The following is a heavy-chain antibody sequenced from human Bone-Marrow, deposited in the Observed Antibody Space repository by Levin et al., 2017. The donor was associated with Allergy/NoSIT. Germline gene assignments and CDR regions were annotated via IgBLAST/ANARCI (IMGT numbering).Heavy chain of an antibody. CDR3: AKSGFDSYYYMDV. Sequence: GESLKISFEASRFSFNIYGMHWVRQAPGKGLEWVSFISYDGSQKYYADSVKGRFTISRDNSQTTVYLQMDSLRSDDTAVYYCAKSGFDSYYYMDVWGKGTTVTVSS. D-gene: IGHD5-12*01. CDR1: RFSFNIYG. CDR2: ISYDGSQK. V-gene: IGHV3-30*18. J-gene: IGHJ6*03.